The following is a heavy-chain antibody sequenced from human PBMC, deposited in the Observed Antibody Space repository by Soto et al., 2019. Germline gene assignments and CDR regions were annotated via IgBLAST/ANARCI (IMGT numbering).Heavy chain of an antibody. V-gene: IGHV1-69*13. CDR1: GGTVSSYA. Sequence: SEKVYCKASGGTVSSYAISWVRQAPGQGLEWMGGIIPIFGTANYAQKFQGRVTITADESTSTAYMELSSLRSEDTAVYYCARGPSLTSIAARPPYYYYGMDVWGQ. J-gene: IGHJ6*02. D-gene: IGHD6-6*01. CDR2: IIPIFGTA. CDR3: ARGPSLTSIAARPPYYYYGMDV.